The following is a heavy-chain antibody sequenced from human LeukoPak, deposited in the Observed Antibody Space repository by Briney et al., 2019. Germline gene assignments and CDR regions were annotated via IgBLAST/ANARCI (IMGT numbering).Heavy chain of an antibody. J-gene: IGHJ3*02. Sequence: ASVKVSCKASGYTFTGYYMHWVRQAPGQGLEWMGWINPNSGGTNYAQKFQGRVTMTRDTSISTAYMELSRLRSDDTAVYYCARDVPILDTDGYDASDIWGQGTLVPVS. CDR1: GYTFTGYY. CDR3: ARDVPILDTDGYDASDI. D-gene: IGHD5-24*01. CDR2: INPNSGGT. V-gene: IGHV1-2*02.